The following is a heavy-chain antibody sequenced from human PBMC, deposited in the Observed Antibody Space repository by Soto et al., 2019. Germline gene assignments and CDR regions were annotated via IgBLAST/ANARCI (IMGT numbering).Heavy chain of an antibody. CDR2: ISGSGGST. CDR1: GFTFSSYA. J-gene: IGHJ4*02. Sequence: GGSLRLSCAASGFTFSSYAMSWVRQAPGKGLEWVSAISGSGGSTYYADSVKGRFTISRDNSKNTLYLQMNSLRAEDTAVYYCAKGYCSGGSCAAYDYWGQGTLVTVSS. CDR3: AKGYCSGGSCAAYDY. D-gene: IGHD2-15*01. V-gene: IGHV3-23*01.